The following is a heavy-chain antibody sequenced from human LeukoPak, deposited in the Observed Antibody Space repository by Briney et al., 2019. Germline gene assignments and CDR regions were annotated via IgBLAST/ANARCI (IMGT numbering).Heavy chain of an antibody. CDR3: AQGDSYYDFLLSL. CDR2: ISGSGSKT. Sequence: PGGSLRLSCAASGFTVSSNYMSWVRQAPGKGLEWVSAISGSGSKTYYADSVMGRFTISRDNSKNTLYLEMNSLRAEDTALYYCAQGDSYYDFLLSLWGQGTMVTVPS. V-gene: IGHV3-23*01. CDR1: GFTVSSNY. J-gene: IGHJ3*01. D-gene: IGHD3-3*01.